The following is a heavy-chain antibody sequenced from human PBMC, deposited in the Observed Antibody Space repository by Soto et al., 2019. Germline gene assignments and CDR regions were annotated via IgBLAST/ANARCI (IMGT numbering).Heavy chain of an antibody. V-gene: IGHV5-51*01. Sequence: PXESLTISRKGSGYSFTSYWIGLVRQMPGKGLEWMGIIYAGDSDTTYSPSFQGQVTISADKSITTAYLQWSSLKASDTAMYYCARQIGNYPDAFDIWGQGTMVTVSS. CDR3: ARQIGNYPDAFDI. CDR1: GYSFTSYW. J-gene: IGHJ3*02. D-gene: IGHD1-7*01. CDR2: IYAGDSDT.